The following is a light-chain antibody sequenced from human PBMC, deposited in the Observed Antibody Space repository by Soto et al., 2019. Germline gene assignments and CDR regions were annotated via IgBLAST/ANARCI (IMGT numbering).Light chain of an antibody. V-gene: IGKV2D-29*01. CDR1: QSLLHSNGKIY. CDR2: EVS. Sequence: EIEMTQSPLSLSSTPGQPASISCKSSQSLLHSNGKIYLYWYVQNSCQPPKLLIYEVSNRFSGVSERFSGSGAGTDFTLKISRVEADDVGVYYCMQTIQVPSIAFGQGTRLEIK. CDR3: MQTIQVPSIA. J-gene: IGKJ5*01.